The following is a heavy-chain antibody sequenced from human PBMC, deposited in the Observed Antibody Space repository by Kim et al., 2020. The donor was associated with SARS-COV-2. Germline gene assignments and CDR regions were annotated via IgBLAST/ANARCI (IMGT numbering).Heavy chain of an antibody. CDR3: TREPRKSIAVAGTLFPRYYYYYYMDV. J-gene: IGHJ6*03. CDR1: GFTFGDYA. D-gene: IGHD6-19*01. V-gene: IGHV3-49*04. CDR2: IRSKACGGTT. Sequence: GGSLRLSCTASGFTFGDYAMSWVRQAPGKGLEWVGFIRSKACGGTTEYAASVKGRFTISRDDSKSIAYLQMNSLKTEDTAVYYCTREPRKSIAVAGTLFPRYYYYYYMDVWGKGTTVTVSS.